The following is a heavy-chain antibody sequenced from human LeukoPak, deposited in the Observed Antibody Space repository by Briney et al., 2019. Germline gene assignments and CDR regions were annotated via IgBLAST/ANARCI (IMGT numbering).Heavy chain of an antibody. D-gene: IGHD3-22*01. CDR2: IIPILGIA. CDR1: GGTFSSYA. J-gene: IGHJ4*02. V-gene: IGHV1-69*04. Sequence: ASVKVSCKASGGTFSSYAISWVRQAPGQGLEWMGRIIPILGIANYAQKFQGRVTITADKSTSTAYMELSSLRSEDTAVYYCARDIYDSGGYFDYWGQGTLVTVSS. CDR3: ARDIYDSGGYFDY.